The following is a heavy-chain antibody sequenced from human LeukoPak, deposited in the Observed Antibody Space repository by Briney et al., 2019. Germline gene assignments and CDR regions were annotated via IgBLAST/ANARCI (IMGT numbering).Heavy chain of an antibody. CDR2: ISAYNGRT. CDR3: ARGPGGRRGYYPLEDSYYYYYMDV. Sequence: ASVTVSCKTSGYSFTIYGISWVRQAPGQGLEWMGWISAYNGRTNYAQKLQGRVTMTTDTSTSTAYMELRSLRSDDTAVYYCARGPGGRRGYYPLEDSYYYYYMDVWGKGTTVTVSS. J-gene: IGHJ6*03. D-gene: IGHD3-22*01. CDR1: GYSFTIYG. V-gene: IGHV1-18*01.